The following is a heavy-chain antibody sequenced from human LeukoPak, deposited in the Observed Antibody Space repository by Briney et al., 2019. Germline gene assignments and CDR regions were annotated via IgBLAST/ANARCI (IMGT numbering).Heavy chain of an antibody. D-gene: IGHD6-13*01. CDR3: ASRIATAGSVDY. J-gene: IGHJ4*02. V-gene: IGHV3-53*01. CDR1: GFTVSSNY. Sequence: GGSLRLSCAASGFTVSSNYMSWVRQAPGKGLEWVSVIYSSGSTYYADSVKGRFTISRDNSKNTLHLQMNTLRAEDTAVYYCASRIATAGSVDYWGQGTLVTVSS. CDR2: IYSSGST.